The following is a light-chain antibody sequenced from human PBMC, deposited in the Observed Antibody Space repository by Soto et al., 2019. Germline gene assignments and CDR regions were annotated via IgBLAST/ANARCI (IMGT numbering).Light chain of an antibody. CDR2: DVS. V-gene: IGLV2-14*01. J-gene: IGLJ1*01. CDR1: SSDVGGYNY. Sequence: QSALTQPASVSGSPGQSITISCTGTSSDVGGYNYVSWYQQHPGKAPKLMIYDVSNRPSGVSNRFSGSKSGTTASLTIPGLQAEAEADYYCSSYTRSSTPYVFGTGTKLTVL. CDR3: SSYTRSSTPYV.